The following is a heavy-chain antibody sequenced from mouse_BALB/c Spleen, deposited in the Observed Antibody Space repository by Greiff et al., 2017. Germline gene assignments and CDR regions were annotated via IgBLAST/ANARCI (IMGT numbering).Heavy chain of an antibody. CDR2: ISSGSSTI. CDR1: GFTFSSFG. D-gene: IGHD4-1*01. V-gene: IGHV5-17*02. Sequence: DVHLVESGGGLVQPGGSRKLSCAASGFTFSSFGMHWVRQAPEKGLEWVAYISSGSSTIYYADTVKGRFTISRDNPKNTLFLQMTSLRSEDTAMYYCARSGTGDYFDYWGQGTTLTVSS. J-gene: IGHJ2*01. CDR3: ARSGTGDYFDY.